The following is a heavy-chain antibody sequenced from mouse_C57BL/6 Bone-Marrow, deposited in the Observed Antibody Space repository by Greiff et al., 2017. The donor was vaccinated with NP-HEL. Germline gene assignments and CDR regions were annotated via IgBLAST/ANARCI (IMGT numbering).Heavy chain of an antibody. V-gene: IGHV7-3*01. J-gene: IGHJ3*01. CDR3: ARSDYYGSREGLFAY. CDR1: GFTFTDYY. CDR2: IRNKANGYTT. D-gene: IGHD1-1*01. Sequence: EVMLVESGGGLVQPGGSLSLSCAASGFTFTDYYMSWVRQPPGKALEWLGFIRNKANGYTTEYSASVKGRFTISRDNSQSILYLQMNALRAEDSATYYCARSDYYGSREGLFAYWGQGTLVTVSA.